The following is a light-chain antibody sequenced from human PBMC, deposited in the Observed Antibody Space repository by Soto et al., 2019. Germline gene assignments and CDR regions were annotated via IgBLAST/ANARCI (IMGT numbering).Light chain of an antibody. CDR1: RGDIGAYNY. Sequence: QSALTQPASVSGSPGQSITISCSGTRGDIGAYNYVSWFQQSPGKAPKLIIYEVTNRPSGVSNRFSGSKSGNTASLTISGLQAEDEAHYYCCSLTTTTSLVFGGGTKLTVL. CDR3: CSLTTTTSLV. CDR2: EVT. J-gene: IGLJ2*01. V-gene: IGLV2-14*01.